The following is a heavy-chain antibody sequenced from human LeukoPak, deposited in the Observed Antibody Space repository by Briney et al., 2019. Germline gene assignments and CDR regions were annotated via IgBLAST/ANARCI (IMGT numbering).Heavy chain of an antibody. V-gene: IGHV1-2*02. Sequence: GASVKVSCKASGYAFIDVYIHWVRRAPEQGLEWMGGIYPNSGATTYAQKFQGRVTMTRDTSISTAYMELSSLRSDDTAMYYCARADGGWYSIDYWGQGTLVTVSS. J-gene: IGHJ4*02. D-gene: IGHD6-19*01. CDR1: GYAFIDVY. CDR2: IYPNSGAT. CDR3: ARADGGWYSIDY.